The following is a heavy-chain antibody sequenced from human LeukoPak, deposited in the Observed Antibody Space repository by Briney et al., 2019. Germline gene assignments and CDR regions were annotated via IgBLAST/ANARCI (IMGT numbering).Heavy chain of an antibody. CDR1: GYSISSGYY. Sequence: SETLSLTCTVSGYSISSGYYWAWIRQPPGKGLQWIGNIYHSGNTYYNPSLKSRVSISVDTSKNQFALKLNSVTAADTAVYYCAKSNGYGLVDIWGQGTMVTVSS. CDR3: AKSNGYGLVDI. V-gene: IGHV4-38-2*02. D-gene: IGHD3-10*01. J-gene: IGHJ3*02. CDR2: IYHSGNT.